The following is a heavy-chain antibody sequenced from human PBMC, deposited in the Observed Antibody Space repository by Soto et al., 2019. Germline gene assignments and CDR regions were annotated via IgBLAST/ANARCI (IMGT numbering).Heavy chain of an antibody. CDR2: ISGGGNT. CDR3: AKGAHSSSGSDGYKFDY. Sequence: EVQLLEFGGHLVQPGGSLRLSCAASGFTFSNYAMTWVRRAPGKGLEWVSSISGGGNTYYADSVKGRFTISRDNSKSTLYLQMASPRVEDTAVYYCAKGAHSSSGSDGYKFDYWGQGTLVTVSS. CDR1: GFTFSNYA. J-gene: IGHJ4*02. D-gene: IGHD2-21*01. V-gene: IGHV3-23*01.